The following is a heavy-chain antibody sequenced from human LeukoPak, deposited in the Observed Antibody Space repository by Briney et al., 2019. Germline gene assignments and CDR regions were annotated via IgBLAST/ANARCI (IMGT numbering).Heavy chain of an antibody. CDR1: GGTFSSYA. Sequence: GASVKVSCKASGGTFSSYAISWVRQAPGQGLEWMGRIIPILGIANYAPKFQGRVTITADKSTSTAYMELSSLRSEDTAVYYCARGRVTYGSGSYNRHYYGMDVWGQGTTVTVSS. J-gene: IGHJ6*02. CDR3: ARGRVTYGSGSYNRHYYGMDV. CDR2: IIPILGIA. D-gene: IGHD3-10*01. V-gene: IGHV1-69*04.